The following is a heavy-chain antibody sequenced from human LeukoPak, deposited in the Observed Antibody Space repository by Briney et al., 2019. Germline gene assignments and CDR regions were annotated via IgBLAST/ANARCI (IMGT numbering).Heavy chain of an antibody. CDR2: INPNSGGT. D-gene: IGHD5-18*01. J-gene: IGHJ6*02. CDR3: AREDTATMYYYYYSMDV. V-gene: IGHV1-2*02. CDR1: GDTFTGYY. Sequence: GASVKVSCKASGDTFTGYYIHWVRQAPGQGLEWMGWINPNSGGTNYAQKFQGRVTMTRDTSISTAYMELSRLRSDDTAVYYCAREDTATMYYYYYSMDVWGQGTTVTVSS.